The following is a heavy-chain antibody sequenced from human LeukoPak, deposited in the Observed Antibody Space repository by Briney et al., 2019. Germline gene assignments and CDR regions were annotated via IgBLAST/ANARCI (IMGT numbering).Heavy chain of an antibody. CDR2: IRYDGSNK. CDR1: GFTFSSYG. V-gene: IGHV3-30*02. CDR3: AKDPPRITIFGVVTRTEYFQH. Sequence: GGSLRLSCAASGFTFSSYGMHWVRQAPGKGLEWVAFIRYDGSNKYYADSVKGRFTISRDNSKNTLYLQMNSLRAEDTAVYYCAKDPPRITIFGVVTRTEYFQHWGQGTLVTVSS. J-gene: IGHJ1*01. D-gene: IGHD3-3*01.